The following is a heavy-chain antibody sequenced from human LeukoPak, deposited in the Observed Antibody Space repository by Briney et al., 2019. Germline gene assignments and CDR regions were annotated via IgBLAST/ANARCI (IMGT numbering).Heavy chain of an antibody. CDR2: IAVGSGNT. CDR3: ARDASIFLNWFDP. Sequence: TSVKVSCKASGFTFRTSAMQWVRQARGQRLECIGWIAVGSGNTKYAQKFQERVSITRDMSTSTAYMELSSLRSEDTAVYYCARDASIFLNWFDPWGQGTLVTVSS. J-gene: IGHJ5*02. CDR1: GFTFRTSA. V-gene: IGHV1-58*02. D-gene: IGHD2/OR15-2a*01.